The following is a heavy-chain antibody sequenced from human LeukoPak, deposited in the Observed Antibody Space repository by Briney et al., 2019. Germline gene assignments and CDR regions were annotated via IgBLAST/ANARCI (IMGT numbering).Heavy chain of an antibody. D-gene: IGHD2-21*01. J-gene: IGHJ4*02. Sequence: GGSLRLSCAASGFTFSSFPMSSVRQTLGKGLQWVSAIRSGGDVTYYADSVKGRFTVSRDNSKNTLYLQLNSLRPEDTAVYYCAKELIVAPTGPVGFEYCGQGTLVTVSS. CDR2: IRSGGDVT. CDR1: GFTFSSFP. CDR3: AKELIVAPTGPVGFEY. V-gene: IGHV3-23*01.